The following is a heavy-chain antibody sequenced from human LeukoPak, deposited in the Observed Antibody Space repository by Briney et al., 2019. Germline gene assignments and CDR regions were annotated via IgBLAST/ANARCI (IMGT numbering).Heavy chain of an antibody. D-gene: IGHD6-6*01. CDR3: ARGPNSNWSGLDF. Sequence: GGSLRLSCAASGFTISRYDIHWARQLPGKGLVWVSRISPTGSTTSYADSVKGRFTVSRDNAKNTLYLQVNNLRAEDTAVYYCARGPNSNWSGLDFWGQGTLLTVSS. V-gene: IGHV3-74*01. J-gene: IGHJ4*02. CDR2: ISPTGSTT. CDR1: GFTISRYD.